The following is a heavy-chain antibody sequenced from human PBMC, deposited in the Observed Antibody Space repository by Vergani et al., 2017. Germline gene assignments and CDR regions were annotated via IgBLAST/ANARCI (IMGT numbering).Heavy chain of an antibody. CDR2: INHSGST. D-gene: IGHD1-26*01. CDR3: ARGNVGWAYYYDGMDV. Sequence: QVQLQESGPGLVKPSETLSLTCAVYGGSFSGYYWSWIRQPPGKGLEWIGEINHSGSTNYNPSLKSRVTISVDTSKNQFSLKLSSVTAADTAVYYCARGNVGWAYYYDGMDVWGQGTTVTVSS. CDR1: GGSFSGYY. V-gene: IGHV4-34*01. J-gene: IGHJ6*02.